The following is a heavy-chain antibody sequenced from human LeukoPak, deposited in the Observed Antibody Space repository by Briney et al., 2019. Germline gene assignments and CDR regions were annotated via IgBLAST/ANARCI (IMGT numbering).Heavy chain of an antibody. Sequence: GGSLRLSCAASGFIFCSYWMSWVRQALGKGLGWVSHIKEDGSEKYYVDSVKGRFTISRDNAKNSLYLQMNSLRAEDTAVYYCARALGYSYGYEWFDPWGQGTLVTVSS. CDR2: IKEDGSEK. CDR1: GFIFCSYW. CDR3: ARALGYSYGYEWFDP. D-gene: IGHD5-18*01. J-gene: IGHJ5*02. V-gene: IGHV3-7*05.